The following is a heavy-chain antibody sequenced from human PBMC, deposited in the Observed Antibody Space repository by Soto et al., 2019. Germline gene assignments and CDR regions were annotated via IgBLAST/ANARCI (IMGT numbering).Heavy chain of an antibody. V-gene: IGHV3-23*01. Sequence: GGSLRLSCAAFAFTFSSDAMTWVRQAPGKGLEWVSTITGSGGSTYYADSVKGRLTISRDNSRSVLYLQMNSLRAEDTSLYYGAKASYIPVPLSRGGYFDSWGQGTLVPVSP. J-gene: IGHJ4*02. CDR1: AFTFSSDA. D-gene: IGHD3-10*01. CDR3: AKASYIPVPLSRGGYFDS. CDR2: ITGSGGST.